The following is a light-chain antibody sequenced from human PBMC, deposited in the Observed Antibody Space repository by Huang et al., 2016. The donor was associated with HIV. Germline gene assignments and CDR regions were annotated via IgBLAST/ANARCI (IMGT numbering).Light chain of an antibody. CDR3: MQGLQTPWT. CDR2: LGS. V-gene: IGKV2-28*01. J-gene: IGKJ1*01. Sequence: DIVMTQSPLSLPVTPGEPASMSCRSSQSLLESDGYNYLDWYLQKPGQSPQLLIYLGSNRASGVPDRFSGSGSGTVFTLKISRVEAEDVGVYYYMQGLQTPWTFGQGTKVEIK. CDR1: QSLLESDGYNY.